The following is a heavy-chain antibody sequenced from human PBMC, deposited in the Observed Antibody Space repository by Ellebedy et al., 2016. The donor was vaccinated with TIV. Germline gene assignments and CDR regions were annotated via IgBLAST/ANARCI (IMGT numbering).Heavy chain of an antibody. CDR3: AITYYYDSSGYTIDY. CDR1: GSTFSGSA. J-gene: IGHJ4*02. D-gene: IGHD3-22*01. CDR2: IRSKANSYAT. V-gene: IGHV3-73*01. Sequence: PGGSLRLSCAASGSTFSGSAMHWVRQASGKGLEWVGRIRSKANSYATEYTASVNGRSTISRDDTKNTAYLQMNSLETEDTAVYYCAITYYYDSSGYTIDYWGQGTLVTVTS.